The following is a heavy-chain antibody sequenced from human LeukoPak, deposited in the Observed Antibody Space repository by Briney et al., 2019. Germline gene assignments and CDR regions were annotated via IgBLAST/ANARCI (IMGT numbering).Heavy chain of an antibody. V-gene: IGHV6-1*01. Sequence: SQTLSLTCAISGDSVSSNSAAWNWIRQSPSRGLEWLGRTYYRSKWYNDYAVSVKSRITINPDTSKNQFSLQLNSVTSEDTAVYYCARGYCSSTSCSKGDFDYWGQGTLVTVSS. CDR2: TYYRSKWYN. D-gene: IGHD2-2*01. J-gene: IGHJ4*02. CDR1: GDSVSSNSAA. CDR3: ARGYCSSTSCSKGDFDY.